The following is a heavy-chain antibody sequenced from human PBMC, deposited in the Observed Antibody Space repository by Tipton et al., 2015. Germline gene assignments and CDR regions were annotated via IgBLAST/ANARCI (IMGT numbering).Heavy chain of an antibody. CDR1: GFTFSTYG. Sequence: AVSGFTFSTYGMSWVRQAPGKGLECVSGISSGGDSTYYADSVRGRFTMSRDNSKNTLHLQMNSLRDEDTAVYYCARGLGSPDHWGQGTLVTVSS. CDR3: ARGLGSPDH. J-gene: IGHJ5*02. CDR2: ISSGGDST. D-gene: IGHD3-10*01. V-gene: IGHV3-23*01.